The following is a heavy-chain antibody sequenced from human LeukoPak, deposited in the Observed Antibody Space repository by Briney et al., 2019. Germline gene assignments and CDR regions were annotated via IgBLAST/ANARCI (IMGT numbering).Heavy chain of an antibody. CDR2: INSDGDST. D-gene: IGHD2-15*01. Sequence: GGSLRLSCAVSGFTFSNYAMSWVRQAPGKGLEWDSAINSDGDSTFYADSVKGRFTISRDNSRNTLYLQVYSLRAEDTAVYYCAQQLGYCSKGSCYFTYWGQGTLVTDSS. CDR1: GFTFSNYA. V-gene: IGHV3-23*01. J-gene: IGHJ4*02. CDR3: AQQLGYCSKGSCYFTY.